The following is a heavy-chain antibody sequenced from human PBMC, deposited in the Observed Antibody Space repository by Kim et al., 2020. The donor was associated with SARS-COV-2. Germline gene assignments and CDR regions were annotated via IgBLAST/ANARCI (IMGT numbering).Heavy chain of an antibody. V-gene: IGHV7-4-1*02. CDR2: INTNTGKP. D-gene: IGHD2-8*01. CDR3: ARVHCTNDVCSKSPSRYNWFDP. J-gene: IGHJ5*02. Sequence: ASVKVSCKASGYTFTTYALNWVRQAPGQGLEWMGWINTNTGKPTYAQGFTGRFVFSLDTSVSTAYLQINSLKAGDTAIYYCARVHCTNDVCSKSPSRYNWFDPWGQGTLVTVSS. CDR1: GYTFTTYA.